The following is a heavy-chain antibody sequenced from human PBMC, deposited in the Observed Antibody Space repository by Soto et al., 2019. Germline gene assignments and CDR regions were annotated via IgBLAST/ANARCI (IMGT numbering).Heavy chain of an antibody. V-gene: IGHV3-9*01. D-gene: IGHD3-10*01. CDR1: GFTFDDYA. CDR2: ISWNSDTI. CDR3: ARDVWSRASGPPDS. Sequence: SLRLSCAASGFTFDDYAMHWVRQAPGKGLEWVTGISWNSDTIGYADSVKGRFTISRDNAKNSLYLQINSLRAEDTAFYYCARDVWSRASGPPDSWGQGTLVTVSS. J-gene: IGHJ4*02.